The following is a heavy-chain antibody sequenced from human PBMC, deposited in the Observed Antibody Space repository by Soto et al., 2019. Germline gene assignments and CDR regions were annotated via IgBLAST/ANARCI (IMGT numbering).Heavy chain of an antibody. CDR2: IYFSGTT. CDR1: GGSISSYY. Sequence: SETLSLTCTVSGGSISSYYWSWIRQPPGKGLEWIGYIYFSGTTNYNPSLKSRVTISVETSKNQFSLKLSSVTAADTAVYYCARGAYYLDYWGQGTLVTVSS. J-gene: IGHJ4*02. V-gene: IGHV4-59*01. CDR3: ARGAYYLDY.